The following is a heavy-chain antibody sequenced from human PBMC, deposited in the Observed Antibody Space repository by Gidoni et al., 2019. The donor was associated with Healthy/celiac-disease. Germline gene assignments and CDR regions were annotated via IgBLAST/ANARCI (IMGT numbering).Heavy chain of an antibody. Sequence: AASGFTFSSYAMSLVRQAPGKGLEWVSAISGRGGSTYYADSVKGRFTISRDNSKNTLYLQMNSLRAEDTDVYYCAKVGHATGTGGHFDYWGQGTLVTVSS. J-gene: IGHJ4*02. CDR1: GFTFSSYA. CDR3: AKVGHATGTGGHFDY. D-gene: IGHD1-1*01. CDR2: ISGRGGST. V-gene: IGHV3-23*01.